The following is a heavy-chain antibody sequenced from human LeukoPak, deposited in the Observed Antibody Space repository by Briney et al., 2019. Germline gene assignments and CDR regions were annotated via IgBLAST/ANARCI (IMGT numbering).Heavy chain of an antibody. J-gene: IGHJ4*02. Sequence: PGGSLRLSCAASGFTFSSYAMSWVRQAPGKGLEWLSSISGSGGGTYYADSVKGRFTISRDNSKNTLYLQMNSLRAEDAAVYYCAKPEGNFWSGFDYWGQGTLVTVSS. D-gene: IGHD3-3*01. CDR1: GFTFSSYA. CDR3: AKPEGNFWSGFDY. CDR2: ISGSGGGT. V-gene: IGHV3-23*01.